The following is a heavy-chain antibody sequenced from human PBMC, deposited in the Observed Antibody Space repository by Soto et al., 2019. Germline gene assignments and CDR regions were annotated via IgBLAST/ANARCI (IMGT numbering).Heavy chain of an antibody. CDR2: IIPIFGTA. CDR1: GGTFSSYA. V-gene: IGHV1-69*13. J-gene: IGHJ5*02. Sequence: SVKVSCKASGGTFSSYAISWVRQAPGQGLEWMGGIIPIFGTANYAQKFQGRVTITADESTSTAYMELSSLRSEDTAVYYCARDQSIAAQGDWFDPWGQGTLVTVSS. D-gene: IGHD6-6*01. CDR3: ARDQSIAAQGDWFDP.